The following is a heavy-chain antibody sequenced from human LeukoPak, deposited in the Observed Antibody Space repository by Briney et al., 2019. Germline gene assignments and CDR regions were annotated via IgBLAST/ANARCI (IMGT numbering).Heavy chain of an antibody. CDR3: AKDRGSSGWYYFDY. CDR1: AFTFSTYT. Sequence: PGGSLRLSCAASAFTFSTYTMNWVRQAPGKGLEWVSGISGSGGSTYYADSVKGRFTISRDNSENTLYLQMNSLRAEDTAVYYCAKDRGSSGWYYFDYWGQGTLVTVSS. J-gene: IGHJ4*02. V-gene: IGHV3-23*01. CDR2: ISGSGGST. D-gene: IGHD6-19*01.